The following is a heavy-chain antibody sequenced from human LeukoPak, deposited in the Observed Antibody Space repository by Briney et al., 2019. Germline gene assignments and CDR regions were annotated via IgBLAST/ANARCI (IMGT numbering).Heavy chain of an antibody. D-gene: IGHD6-13*01. CDR2: MNPNSGNT. CDR3: ARGGIAAAEARYYYYMDV. CDR1: GYTFTSYD. V-gene: IGHV1-8*03. Sequence: ASVKVSCKASGYTFTSYDINWVRQATGQGLEWMGWMNPNSGNTGYAQKFQGRVTITRNTSISTAYMELSSLRSEDTAVYYCARGGIAAAEARYYYYMDVWGKGTTVTVSS. J-gene: IGHJ6*03.